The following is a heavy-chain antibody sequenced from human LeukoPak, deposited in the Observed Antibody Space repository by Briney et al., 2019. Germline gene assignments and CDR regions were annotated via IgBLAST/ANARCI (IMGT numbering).Heavy chain of an antibody. CDR3: ARDRSIPFDY. Sequence: GSLRLSCAASGFTFSSYSMNWVRQAPGKGLEWGSSISSSSSYIYYADSVKGRFTISRDNAKNSLYLQMNGLRAEDTAVYYCARDRSIPFDYWGQGTLVTVSS. D-gene: IGHD2-2*02. V-gene: IGHV3-21*01. J-gene: IGHJ4*02. CDR2: ISSSSSYI. CDR1: GFTFSSYS.